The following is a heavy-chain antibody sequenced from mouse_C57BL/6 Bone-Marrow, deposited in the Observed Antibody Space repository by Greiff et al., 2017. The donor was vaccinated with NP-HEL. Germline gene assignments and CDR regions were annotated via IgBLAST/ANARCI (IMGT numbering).Heavy chain of an antibody. CDR2: INPNNGGT. J-gene: IGHJ3*01. V-gene: IGHV1-26*01. CDR1: GYTFTDYY. Sequence: VQLKQSGPELVKPGASVKISCKASGYTFTDYYMNWVKQSHGKSLEWIGDINPNNGGTSYNQKFKGKATLTVDKSSSTAYMELRSLTSEYSAVYYCARHGGFAYWGQGTLVTVSA. CDR3: ARHGGFAY.